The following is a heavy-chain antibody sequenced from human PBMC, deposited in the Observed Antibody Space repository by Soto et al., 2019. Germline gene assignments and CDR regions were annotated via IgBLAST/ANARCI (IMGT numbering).Heavy chain of an antibody. D-gene: IGHD5-18*01. CDR2: IFSNDEK. Sequence: QVTLKESGPVLVKPTETLTLTCTVSGISLSNTTMGVHWIRQPPGKALEWLANIFSNDEKSYSRCVKSSVTNPKHTSKSQIALTMTNMDPVDTATYYCAREVWWKQLWSDNYYYYGMDVWGQGTTVTVSS. V-gene: IGHV2-26*01. CDR1: GISLSNTTMG. CDR3: AREVWWKQLWSDNYYYYGMDV. J-gene: IGHJ6*02.